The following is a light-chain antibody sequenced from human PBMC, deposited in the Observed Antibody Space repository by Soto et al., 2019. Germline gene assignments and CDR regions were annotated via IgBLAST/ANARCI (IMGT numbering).Light chain of an antibody. Sequence: QLVLTQSPSASASLGASVKLTCTLSSGHSSYAIAWHQQQPEKGPRYLTKLNSDGSHSKGDGIPDRFSGSSSGAERYLTISSLQSEDEADYYCQTWGTGIQNVVFGGGTKVTVL. CDR3: QTWGTGIQNVV. CDR1: SGHSSYA. CDR2: LNSDGSH. V-gene: IGLV4-69*01. J-gene: IGLJ2*01.